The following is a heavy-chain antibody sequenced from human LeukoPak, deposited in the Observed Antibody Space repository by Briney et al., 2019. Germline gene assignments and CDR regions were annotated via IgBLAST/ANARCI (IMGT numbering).Heavy chain of an antibody. D-gene: IGHD1-26*01. V-gene: IGHV3-53*05. CDR2: IYSGGST. Sequence: GGSLRLSCAASGFTFSSNYMSWVRQAPGKGLEWVSVIYSGGSTYYADSVKGRFTISRDNSKNTLYLQMNSLRAEDTAVYYCARDLWELHDYYYYRMDVWGQGTTVTVSS. CDR3: ARDLWELHDYYYYRMDV. CDR1: GFTFSSNY. J-gene: IGHJ6*02.